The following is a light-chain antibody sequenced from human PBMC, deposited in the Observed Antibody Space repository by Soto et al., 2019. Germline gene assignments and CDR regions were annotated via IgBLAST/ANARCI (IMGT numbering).Light chain of an antibody. CDR2: KAS. CDR1: QSISTW. V-gene: IGKV1-5*03. CDR3: PQYGSSPQIP. J-gene: IGKJ5*01. Sequence: DIQMTQSPSTLSASVGDRVTITCRASQSISTWLAWYQQKPGEAPKLLIYKASTLENGVPSRFSGSGSGTEFTLTVTSLQPADFAVYYCPQYGSSPQIPFGQGTRLEIK.